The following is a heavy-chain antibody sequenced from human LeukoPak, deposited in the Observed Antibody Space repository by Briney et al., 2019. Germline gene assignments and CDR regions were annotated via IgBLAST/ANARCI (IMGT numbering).Heavy chain of an antibody. J-gene: IGHJ3*02. V-gene: IGHV1-69*13. Sequence: EASVKVSCKSSAENFASYLITWVRQAPGQGLEWVGGIVPLLETTNQAQRFQGRVTLTADESTSTAYMELSGLTSEDTAVYYCARVMDGDYGYAFDIWGQGTMVTVSS. D-gene: IGHD4-17*01. CDR1: AENFASYL. CDR2: IVPLLETT. CDR3: ARVMDGDYGYAFDI.